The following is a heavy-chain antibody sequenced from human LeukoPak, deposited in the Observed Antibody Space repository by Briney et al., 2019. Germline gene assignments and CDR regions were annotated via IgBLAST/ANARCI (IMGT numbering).Heavy chain of an antibody. CDR1: GFTLTNYA. CDR3: ARHARAWYYSAVDF. J-gene: IGHJ4*02. V-gene: IGHV3-23*01. D-gene: IGHD2-21*01. Sequence: GGSLRLSCAASGFTLTNYAMSWVRQAPGKGLEWVSSISDNIGTTYYTDSVKGRFTVSRDNSKNTLYLQMSSLRGEDTALYYCARHARAWYYSAVDFWGQGTLVTVSS. CDR2: ISDNIGTT.